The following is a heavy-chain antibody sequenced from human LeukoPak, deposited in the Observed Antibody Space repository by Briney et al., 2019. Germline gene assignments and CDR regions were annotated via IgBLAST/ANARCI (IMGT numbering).Heavy chain of an antibody. CDR3: ARQGRISMIVVLIEDAFDI. Sequence: SETLSLTCAVYGGSFSGYYWSWIRQPPGKGLEWIGEINHSGSTNYNPSLKSRVTISVDTSKNQFSLKLSSVTAADAAVYYCARQGRISMIVVLIEDAFDIWGQGTMVTVSS. CDR2: INHSGST. J-gene: IGHJ3*02. CDR1: GGSFSGYY. V-gene: IGHV4-34*01. D-gene: IGHD3-22*01.